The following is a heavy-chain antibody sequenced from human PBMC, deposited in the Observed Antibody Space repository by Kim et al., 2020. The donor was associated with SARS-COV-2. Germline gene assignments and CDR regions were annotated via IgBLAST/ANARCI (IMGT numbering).Heavy chain of an antibody. CDR1: GLTFSDYW. D-gene: IGHD6-6*01. CDR3: ARGYRGSSDPAY. CDR2: IDSDGSTT. J-gene: IGHJ4*02. V-gene: IGHV3-74*01. Sequence: GGSLRLSCTGSGLTFSDYWMHWVRQVPGKGLVWVSRIDSDGSTTAYADSVKGRFTISRDNAKNTLYLQMNSLRVEDTAVYYCARGYRGSSDPAYWGQGTLVTVSS.